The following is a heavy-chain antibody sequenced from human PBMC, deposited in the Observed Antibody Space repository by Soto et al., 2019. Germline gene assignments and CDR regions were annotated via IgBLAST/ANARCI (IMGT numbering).Heavy chain of an antibody. CDR3: ARGRVFGVVIPKNYFDY. CDR2: INHSGST. J-gene: IGHJ4*02. CDR1: GGSFSGYY. Sequence: PSETLSLTCAVYGGSFSGYYWSWIRQPPGEGLEWIGEINHSGSTNYNPSLKSRVTISVDTSKNQFSLKLSSVTAADTAVYYCARGRVFGVVIPKNYFDYWGQGTLVTVSS. D-gene: IGHD3-3*01. V-gene: IGHV4-34*01.